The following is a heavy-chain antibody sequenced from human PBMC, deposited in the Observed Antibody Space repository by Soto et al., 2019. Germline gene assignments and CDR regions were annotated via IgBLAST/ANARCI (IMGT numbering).Heavy chain of an antibody. CDR3: ARENGMRYCSGGSCLNNWFYP. CDR2: IYYSGST. V-gene: IGHV4-31*03. Sequence: SETLSLTCTVSGGSISSCGYYWSWIRQHPGKGLEWIGYIYYSGSTYYNPSLKSRVTISVDTSKNQFSLKLSSVTAADTAVYYCARENGMRYCSGGSCLNNWFYPWGQGTLVTVSS. D-gene: IGHD2-15*01. CDR1: GGSISSCGYY. J-gene: IGHJ5*02.